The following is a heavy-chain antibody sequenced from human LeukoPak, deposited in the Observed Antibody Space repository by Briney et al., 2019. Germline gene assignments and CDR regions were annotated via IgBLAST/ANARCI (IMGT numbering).Heavy chain of an antibody. Sequence: SETLPLTCVVYGVSISSGNWWTWVRQSPGRGLEWIGETHRSGDTKYNPSLNGRATISMDNSKNEVSLNLISVTAADTATYYCATRDQSRTHLVPLDSWGQGTLVIVSS. J-gene: IGHJ4*02. CDR3: ATRDQSRTHLVPLDS. CDR2: THRSGDT. V-gene: IGHV4/OR15-8*02. D-gene: IGHD3-10*01. CDR1: GVSISSGNW.